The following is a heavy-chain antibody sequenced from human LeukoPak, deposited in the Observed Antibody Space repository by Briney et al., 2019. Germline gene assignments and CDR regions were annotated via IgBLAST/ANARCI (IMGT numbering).Heavy chain of an antibody. CDR2: MYNSGST. V-gene: IGHV4-59*01. J-gene: IGHJ6*03. D-gene: IGHD6-13*01. CDR1: GGSISYNY. Sequence: SETLSLTCTVSGGSISYNYWSWIRQPPGKGLEWIGYMYNSGSTNYNPSLKSRVTISLDTSKNQFSLKLGSVTAADTAVYYCARVTSRAATGYSGSRNDNYYYYMDVWGKGTTVTVSS. CDR3: ARVTSRAATGYSGSRNDNYYYYMDV.